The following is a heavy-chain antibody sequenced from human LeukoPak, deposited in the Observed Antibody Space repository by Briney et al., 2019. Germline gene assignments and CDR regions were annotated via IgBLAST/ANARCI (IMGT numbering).Heavy chain of an antibody. J-gene: IGHJ6*03. D-gene: IGHD2-15*01. V-gene: IGHV3-48*01. CDR1: GFTFSSYS. CDR2: ISSSSSTI. Sequence: GGSLRLSCAASGFTFSSYSMNWVRQAPGKGLEWVSYISSSSSTIYYADSVKGRFTISRDNAKNSLYLQMNSLRAEDTAVYYCARVVAALYYYYMDVWGKGTTVTVS. CDR3: ARVVAALYYYYMDV.